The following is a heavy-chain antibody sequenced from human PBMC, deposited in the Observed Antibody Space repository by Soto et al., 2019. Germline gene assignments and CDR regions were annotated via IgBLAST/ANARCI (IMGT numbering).Heavy chain of an antibody. J-gene: IGHJ3*02. CDR2: TYYRSKWYN. Sequence: SQTLSLTCAISGDSVFSSTAAWNWIRQSPSRGLEWLGRTYYRSKWYNDYAVSVKSRITINPNTSKHQFSLQLNSVTPEDTAVYYCARDRSGSGWFNAFDIWGHGTMVTVSS. D-gene: IGHD6-19*01. CDR1: GDSVFSSTAA. CDR3: ARDRSGSGWFNAFDI. V-gene: IGHV6-1*01.